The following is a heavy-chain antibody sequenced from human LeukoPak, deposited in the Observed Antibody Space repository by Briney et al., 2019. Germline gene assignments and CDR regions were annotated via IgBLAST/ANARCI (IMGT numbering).Heavy chain of an antibody. J-gene: IGHJ4*02. V-gene: IGHV4-38-2*02. Sequence: SETLSLTCTVSGYSISSGYYWGWIRQPRGKGLEWIGSIYHSGSTYYNPSLKSRVTISVDTSKNQFSLKLSSVTAADTAVYYCARVKYIPFDYWGQGTLVTVSS. D-gene: IGHD2-21*01. CDR1: GYSISSGYY. CDR3: ARVKYIPFDY. CDR2: IYHSGST.